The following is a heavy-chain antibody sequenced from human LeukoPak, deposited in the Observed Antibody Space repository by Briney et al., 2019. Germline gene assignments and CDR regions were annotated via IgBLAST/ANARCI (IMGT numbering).Heavy chain of an antibody. J-gene: IGHJ4*02. V-gene: IGHV3-30*02. Sequence: PGGSLRLSCAASGFTFRNVVMHWVRQAPGKGLEWLTLIDDDGINFDYGKSVKGRFTIFRDNSKNTLYLQMSSLESDDTAVYYCPRGPARGYYDGSGYDFDYWGQGTLVTVSS. CDR2: IDDDGINF. CDR3: PRGPARGYYDGSGYDFDY. CDR1: GFTFRNVV. D-gene: IGHD5-12*01.